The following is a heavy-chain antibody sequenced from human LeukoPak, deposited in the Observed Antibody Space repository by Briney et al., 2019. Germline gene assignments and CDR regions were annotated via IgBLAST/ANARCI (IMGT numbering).Heavy chain of an antibody. J-gene: IGHJ4*02. CDR3: AKDSTDWRFGESYYFDY. Sequence: PGGSLRLSCAASGFTFSSYGMHWVRQAPGKGLEWVAVISYDGSNKYYADSVKGRFTISRDNSKNTLYLQMNSLRAEDTAVYYCAKDSTDWRFGESYYFDYWGRGTLVTVSS. CDR1: GFTFSSYG. V-gene: IGHV3-30*18. D-gene: IGHD3-10*01. CDR2: ISYDGSNK.